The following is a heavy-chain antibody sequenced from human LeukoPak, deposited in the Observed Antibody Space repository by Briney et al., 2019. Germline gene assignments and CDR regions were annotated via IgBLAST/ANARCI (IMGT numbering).Heavy chain of an antibody. J-gene: IGHJ4*02. CDR3: ARGGTSTPPAADY. CDR1: GFTFTSYA. D-gene: IGHD1-1*01. CDR2: INAGYGNT. V-gene: IGHV1-3*01. Sequence: ASVKVSCKASGFTFTSYAMHWVRQVPGQRLDWMGWINAGYGNTRYSQKFQGRVTITRDTSASTAYMELSSLRSEDTAVYYCARGGTSTPPAADYWGQGSLVTVSS.